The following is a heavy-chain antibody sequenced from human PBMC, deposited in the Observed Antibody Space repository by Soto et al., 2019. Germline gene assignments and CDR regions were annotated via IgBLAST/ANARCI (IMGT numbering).Heavy chain of an antibody. D-gene: IGHD5-18*01. CDR1: GGTLSSYS. CDR3: ARSRGYSYGSDFDY. CDR2: IIPIFGTA. Sequence: SVKVSCKASGGTLSSYSISWVLQAPGQGLEWTGGIIPIFGTANYAQKFQGRVTITADESTSTAYMELSSLRSEDTAVYYCARSRGYSYGSDFDYWGQGTLVTVSS. J-gene: IGHJ4*02. V-gene: IGHV1-69*13.